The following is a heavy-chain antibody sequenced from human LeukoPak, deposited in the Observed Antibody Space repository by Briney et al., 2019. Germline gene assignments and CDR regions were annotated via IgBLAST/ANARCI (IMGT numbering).Heavy chain of an antibody. D-gene: IGHD6-13*01. V-gene: IGHV4-59*06. CDR3: ARARSAAGNFDY. CDR2: IYYSGST. Sequence: SETLSLTCTVSGGSISSYHWSWIRQHPGKGLEWIGYIYYSGSTYYNPSLKSRVTISADTSKNQFSLKLSSVTAADTAVYYCARARSAAGNFDYWGQGTLVTVSS. CDR1: GGSISSYH. J-gene: IGHJ4*02.